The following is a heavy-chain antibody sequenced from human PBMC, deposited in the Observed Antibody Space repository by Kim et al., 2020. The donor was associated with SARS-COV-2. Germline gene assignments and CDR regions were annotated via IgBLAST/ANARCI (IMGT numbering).Heavy chain of an antibody. CDR1: GFTFSSYG. CDR3: AKDSRYCSGGSCYSYNWFDP. D-gene: IGHD2-15*01. V-gene: IGHV3-30*18. CDR2: ISYDGSNK. Sequence: GGSLRLSCAASGFTFSSYGMHWVRQAPGKGLEWVAVISYDGSNKYYADSVKGRFTISRDNSKNTLYLQMNSLRAEDTAVYYCAKDSRYCSGGSCYSYNWFDPWGQGTLVTVSS. J-gene: IGHJ5*02.